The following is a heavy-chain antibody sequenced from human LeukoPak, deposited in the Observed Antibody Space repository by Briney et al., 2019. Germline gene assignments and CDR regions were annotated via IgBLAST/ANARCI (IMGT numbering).Heavy chain of an antibody. CDR1: GFTFSSYG. CDR2: ISGSGGST. V-gene: IGHV3-23*01. Sequence: GGSLRLSCAASGFTFSSYGMSWVRQAPGKGLEWVSAISGSGGSTYYADSVKGRFTISRDNAKNSLSLQMNSLRAEDTAVYYCARDLLGYNYHYMDVWGKGPRSPSP. CDR3: ARDLLGYNYHYMDV. J-gene: IGHJ6*03. D-gene: IGHD3-16*02.